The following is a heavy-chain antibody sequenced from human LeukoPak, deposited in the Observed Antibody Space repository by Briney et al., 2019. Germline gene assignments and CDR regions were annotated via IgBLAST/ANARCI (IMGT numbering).Heavy chain of an antibody. CDR2: ISGSGGST. V-gene: IGHV3-23*01. Sequence: GATVTLSCEASGGTFSSYGRSWVRQAPGKGLEWVSAISGSGGSTYYADSVKGRFTISRDNSKNTLYLQMNSLRAEDTAVYYCAKDRGIQLRTTGFDYWGQGTLVTVSS. D-gene: IGHD5-18*01. J-gene: IGHJ4*02. CDR1: GGTFSSYG. CDR3: AKDRGIQLRTTGFDY.